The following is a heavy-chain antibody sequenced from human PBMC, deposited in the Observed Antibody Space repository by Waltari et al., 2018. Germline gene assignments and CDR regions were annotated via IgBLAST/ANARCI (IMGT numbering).Heavy chain of an antibody. CDR2: INHSGST. D-gene: IGHD3-3*01. Sequence: QVQLQQWGAGLLKPSETLSLTCAVYGGSFSGYYWSWIRQPPGKGLGWIGEINHSGSTNYNPSLKSRVTISVDTSKNQFSLKLSSVTAADTAVYYCARRYSFWSGYYTGIYYYGMDVWGQGTTVTVSS. J-gene: IGHJ6*02. CDR1: GGSFSGYY. CDR3: ARRYSFWSGYYTGIYYYGMDV. V-gene: IGHV4-34*01.